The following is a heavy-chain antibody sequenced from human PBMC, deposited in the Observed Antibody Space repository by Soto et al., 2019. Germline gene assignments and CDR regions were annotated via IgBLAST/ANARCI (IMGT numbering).Heavy chain of an antibody. CDR1: GATISSGGFY. D-gene: IGHD4-17*01. CDR3: ARDDSFYGEPGYGMNV. Sequence: QVQLQESGPGLVEASQTLSLTCTVSGATISSGGFYWSWIRQRPGKGLEWIGHIDYTGTTSYNPSLNSRVTISLDMSSNQFSLKLRSVTAAVTAKYFCARDDSFYGEPGYGMNVWGQGTTVTVSS. CDR2: IDYTGTT. V-gene: IGHV4-31*03. J-gene: IGHJ6*02.